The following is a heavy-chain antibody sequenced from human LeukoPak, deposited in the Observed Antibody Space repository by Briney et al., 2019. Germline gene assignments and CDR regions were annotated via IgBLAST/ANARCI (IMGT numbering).Heavy chain of an antibody. V-gene: IGHV4-39*01. D-gene: IGHD3-10*01. J-gene: IGHJ4*02. Sequence: SETLSLTCTVSGGSISSSSYYWGWIRQPPGKGPEWIGSIYYSGSTYYNPSLKSRVIISVDKSKNQFSLKLNSVTAADTAVYYCARLLGNYGSGSLDYWGQGTLVTVSS. CDR2: IYYSGST. CDR1: GGSISSSSYY. CDR3: ARLLGNYGSGSLDY.